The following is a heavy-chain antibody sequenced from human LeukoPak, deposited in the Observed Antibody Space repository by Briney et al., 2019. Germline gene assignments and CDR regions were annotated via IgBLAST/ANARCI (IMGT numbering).Heavy chain of an antibody. CDR2: INSDESST. J-gene: IGHJ4*02. CDR3: AKSRRAYCSGGSCFGLWDY. CDR1: GFTFSTYW. Sequence: SGGSLILSCAASGFTFSTYWMHWVRQAPGKGLVWVSRINSDESSTTYADSVKGRFTISRDNAKNTLYLQMNSLRAEDTAVYYCAKSRRAYCSGGSCFGLWDYWGQGTLVTVSS. D-gene: IGHD2-15*01. V-gene: IGHV3-74*01.